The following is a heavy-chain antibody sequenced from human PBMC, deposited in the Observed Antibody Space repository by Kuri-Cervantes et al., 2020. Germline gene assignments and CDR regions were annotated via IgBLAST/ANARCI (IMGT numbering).Heavy chain of an antibody. CDR3: VRDRMELWLAFDY. J-gene: IGHJ4*02. Sequence: ASVKVSCKASGYNLHNYGISWVRQAPGQGLEWMGWVSTQNGNTVYAQKFQGRVTMTTDTSTTTAYMELRSLRPDDTAVYYCVRDRMELWLAFDYWGRGTLVTVSS. D-gene: IGHD5-18*01. V-gene: IGHV1-18*01. CDR2: VSTQNGNT. CDR1: GYNLHNYG.